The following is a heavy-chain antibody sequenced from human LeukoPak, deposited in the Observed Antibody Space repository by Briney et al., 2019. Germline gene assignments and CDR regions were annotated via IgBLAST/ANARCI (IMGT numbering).Heavy chain of an antibody. CDR1: GYSFTSYW. Sequence: GESLKISCKGSGYSFTSYWIGWVRQMPGKGLEWMGIIYPGDSDTRYSPSFQGQVTISADKSISTAYLQWSSLKASDTAMYYCARTDYIAVAGTDNWFDPWSQGTLVTVSS. D-gene: IGHD6-19*01. V-gene: IGHV5-51*01. CDR3: ARTDYIAVAGTDNWFDP. J-gene: IGHJ5*02. CDR2: IYPGDSDT.